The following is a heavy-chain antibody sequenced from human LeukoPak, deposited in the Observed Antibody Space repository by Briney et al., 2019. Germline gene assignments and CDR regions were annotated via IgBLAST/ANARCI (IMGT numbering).Heavy chain of an antibody. CDR1: GYRFTTYW. J-gene: IGHJ3*01. D-gene: IGHD3-9*01. CDR3: ARQGAGTSHYDDTGLPRGAFGV. CDR2: ILPADSDT. Sequence: GESLKISCKASGYRFTTYWIGWVRQMPGKGLEWMGFILPADSDTRYSPSFQGQVTISADKSINTAYLQWSSLKASDTAIYYCARQGAGTSHYDDTGLPRGAFGVWGLGTMVTVSS. V-gene: IGHV5-51*01.